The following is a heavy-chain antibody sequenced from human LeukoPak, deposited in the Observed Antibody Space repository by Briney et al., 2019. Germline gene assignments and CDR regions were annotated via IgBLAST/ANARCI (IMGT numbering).Heavy chain of an antibody. Sequence: GGSLRLSCAASGFTFSSYAMSWVRQAPGKGLEWVSSISGSGGSTYYADFVKGRFTIPRDNSKNTQYLQMNSLRAEDTAVYYCAKDPSPAGTRSGWFDYWGQGTLVTVSS. J-gene: IGHJ4*02. D-gene: IGHD3-10*01. CDR3: AKDPSPAGTRSGWFDY. CDR1: GFTFSSYA. V-gene: IGHV3-23*01. CDR2: ISGSGGST.